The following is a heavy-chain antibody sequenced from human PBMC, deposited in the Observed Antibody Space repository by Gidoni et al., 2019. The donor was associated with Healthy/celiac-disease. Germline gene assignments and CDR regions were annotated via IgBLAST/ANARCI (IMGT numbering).Heavy chain of an antibody. V-gene: IGHV3-30-3*01. CDR2: ISYDGSNK. CDR1: GSTFCRYA. Sequence: QVQLVASGGGVVQPGRSLRLSCAASGSTFCRYAMHWVRQAPGKGLEWVAVISYDGSNKYYADSVKGRFTISRDNSKNTLYLQMNSLRAEDTAVYYCARDTGTKFWSGIFDYWGQGTLVTVSS. J-gene: IGHJ4*02. D-gene: IGHD3-3*01. CDR3: ARDTGTKFWSGIFDY.